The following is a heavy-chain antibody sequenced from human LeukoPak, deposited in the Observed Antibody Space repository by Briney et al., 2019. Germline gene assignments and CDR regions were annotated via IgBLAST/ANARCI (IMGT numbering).Heavy chain of an antibody. J-gene: IGHJ6*03. Sequence: SETLSLTCTVSGGSISSSSYYWGWIRQPPGKGLEWIGRIYYSGSTYYNPSLKSRVTISVDTSKNQFSLKLSSVTAADTAVYYCLHYCSSTSCYLRYMDVWGKGTTVTISS. CDR1: GGSISSSSYY. CDR3: LHYCSSTSCYLRYMDV. CDR2: IYYSGST. V-gene: IGHV4-39*01. D-gene: IGHD2-2*01.